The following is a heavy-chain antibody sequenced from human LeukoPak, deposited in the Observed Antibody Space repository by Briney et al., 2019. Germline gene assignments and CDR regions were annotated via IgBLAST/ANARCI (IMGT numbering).Heavy chain of an antibody. J-gene: IGHJ1*01. D-gene: IGHD2-2*01. CDR2: INHSGST. V-gene: IGHV4-34*01. CDR1: GGSFSGYY. Sequence: SETLSLTYAVHGGSFSGYYWSWIRQPPGKGLEWIGEINHSGSTNYNPSLKSRVTISVDTSKNQFSLKLSSVTAADTAVYYCATRSPRSQSTYCSSTSCYAYFQHWGQGTLVTVSS. CDR3: ATRSPRSQSTYCSSTSCYAYFQH.